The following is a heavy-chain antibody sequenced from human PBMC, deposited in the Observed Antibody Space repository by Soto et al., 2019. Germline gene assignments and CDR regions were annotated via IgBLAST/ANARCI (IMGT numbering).Heavy chain of an antibody. J-gene: IGHJ6*02. CDR1: GGTFSSYA. V-gene: IGHV1-69*12. CDR2: IIPIFGTA. CDR3: ARASDFWSGYPSWGDYYYGMAV. D-gene: IGHD3-3*01. Sequence: QVQLVQSGAEVKKPGSSVKVSCKASGGTFSSYAISWVRQAPGQGLEWMGGIIPIFGTANYAQKFQGRVTIPADESTSTAYMALSSLRSEDTAVYYCARASDFWSGYPSWGDYYYGMAVWGQGTTVTVSS.